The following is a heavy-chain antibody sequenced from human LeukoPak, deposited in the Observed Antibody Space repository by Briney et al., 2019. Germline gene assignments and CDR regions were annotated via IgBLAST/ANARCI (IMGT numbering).Heavy chain of an antibody. D-gene: IGHD1-26*01. Sequence: SQTLSLTCAISGDSVSSNSAAWNWIRQSPTRGLEWLGMTYYRSKWFNDYEVSVKSRITVNPDTSKNQFSLQLNSVTPEDTAVYFCARTPSGSYHGAVDCWGQGTLVTVSS. V-gene: IGHV6-1*01. CDR1: GDSVSSNSAA. CDR3: ARTPSGSYHGAVDC. CDR2: TYYRSKWFN. J-gene: IGHJ4*02.